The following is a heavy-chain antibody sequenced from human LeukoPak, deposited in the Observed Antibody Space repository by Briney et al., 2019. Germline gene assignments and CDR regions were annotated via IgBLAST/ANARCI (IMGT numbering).Heavy chain of an antibody. CDR1: GFTFSGSA. D-gene: IGHD7-27*01. V-gene: IGHV3-73*01. CDR3: ATRKLGNDY. CDR2: IRSKANSYAT. J-gene: IGHJ4*02. Sequence: GGSLRLSCAASGFTFSGSAMHWVRQASGKGLEWVGRIRSKANSYATAYAASVKGRFTISRDDSKNTAYLQMNSLKTEDTAVYYCATRKLGNDYWGQGTLVTVSS.